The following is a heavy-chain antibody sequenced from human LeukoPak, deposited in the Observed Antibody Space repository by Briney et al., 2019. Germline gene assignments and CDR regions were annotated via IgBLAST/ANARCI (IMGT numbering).Heavy chain of an antibody. V-gene: IGHV3-33*01. Sequence: GGSLRLSCAASGFTFSSFGMHWVRQAPGKGLEWVAVIWYDGSNEYYADSVKGRFTISRDNSQNMLCLQMDSLRAEGTSIYYCARGLAAAYNWFDPWGQGTLVTVSS. CDR2: IWYDGSNE. CDR3: ARGLAAAYNWFDP. D-gene: IGHD6-13*01. CDR1: GFTFSSFG. J-gene: IGHJ5*02.